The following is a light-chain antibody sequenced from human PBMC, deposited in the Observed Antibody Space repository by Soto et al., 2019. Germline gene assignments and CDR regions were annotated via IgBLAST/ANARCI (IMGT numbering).Light chain of an antibody. CDR2: GAS. Sequence: EIVMTQSPATLSVSPGERATLSCRASQSVSSNLAWYQQKPGQAPRLLIYGASNRATGIPDRFSGSGSGTDFTLTISRLEPEDFAVYYCQHYGSSSPGITFGQGTRLEIK. CDR3: QHYGSSSPGIT. J-gene: IGKJ5*01. CDR1: QSVSSN. V-gene: IGKV3-20*01.